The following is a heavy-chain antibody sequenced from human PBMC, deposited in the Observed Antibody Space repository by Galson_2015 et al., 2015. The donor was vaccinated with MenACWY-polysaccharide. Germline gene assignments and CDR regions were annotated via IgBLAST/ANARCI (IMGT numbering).Heavy chain of an antibody. V-gene: IGHV3-23*01. CDR3: AKAPSSGWPYYFDS. CDR2: ISAGGGST. J-gene: IGHJ4*02. CDR1: GFTFSSYA. D-gene: IGHD6-19*01. Sequence: SLRLSCAASGFTFSSYAMSWVRQAPGKGLDWVSTISAGGGSTYYADSVKGRFTISRDNSKNTLYLQMNSLRAEDTAVYYCAKAPSSGWPYYFDSWGQGTLVTVSS.